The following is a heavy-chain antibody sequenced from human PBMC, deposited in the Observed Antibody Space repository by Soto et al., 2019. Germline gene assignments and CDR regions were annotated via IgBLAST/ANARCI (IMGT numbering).Heavy chain of an antibody. V-gene: IGHV3-30*18. CDR3: AKPIAARALDY. CDR2: ISYDGSNK. D-gene: IGHD6-6*01. Sequence: QVQLVESGGGVVQPGRSLRLSCAASGFTFSSYDMHWVRQAPGKGLEWVAVISYDGSNKYYADSVKGRFTISRDNSKNTLYLQMNSLRAEDTAVYYCAKPIAARALDYWGQGTLVTVSS. J-gene: IGHJ4*02. CDR1: GFTFSSYD.